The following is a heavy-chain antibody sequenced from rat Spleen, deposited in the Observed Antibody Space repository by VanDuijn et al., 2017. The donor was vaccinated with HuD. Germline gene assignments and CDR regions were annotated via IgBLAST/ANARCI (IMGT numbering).Heavy chain of an antibody. Sequence: EVQLVESGGGLVQPGRSMKLSCAASGFTFSSYYMAWARQAPTKGLEWVASISTGGGNTYYRDSVKGRFIISRDNAKSTLYLQMDSLRSEDTATYYCARGDYGYNYYFDYWGQGVMVTVSS. CDR3: ARGDYGYNYYFDY. J-gene: IGHJ2*01. CDR2: ISTGGGNT. CDR1: GFTFSSYY. D-gene: IGHD1-9*01. V-gene: IGHV5-25*01.